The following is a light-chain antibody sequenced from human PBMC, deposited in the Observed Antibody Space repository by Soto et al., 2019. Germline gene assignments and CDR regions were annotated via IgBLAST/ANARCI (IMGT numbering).Light chain of an antibody. CDR1: QSISSY. Sequence: DIQMTQSPSSLSASVGARVTITCRASQSISSYLNWYQQKPGKAPNLLIYGASTLQSGGPSRFSGSGSGTDFTLTINSLQAEDFATYYCQQTRSYPSTFGGGTKVDIK. J-gene: IGKJ4*01. CDR2: GAS. CDR3: QQTRSYPST. V-gene: IGKV1-39*01.